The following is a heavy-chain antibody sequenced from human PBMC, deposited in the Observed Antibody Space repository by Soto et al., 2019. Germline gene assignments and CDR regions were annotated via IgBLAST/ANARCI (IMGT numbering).Heavy chain of an antibody. D-gene: IGHD5-18*01. V-gene: IGHV1-69*06. CDR3: ARGRVVDTAMVTDYYYYGMDV. Sequence: QVQLVQSGAEVKKPGSSVKVSCKASGGTFSSYAISWVRQAPGQGLEWMGGIIPIFGTANYAQKFQGRVTITADKSASTAYMELSSLRSDDTAVYYCARGRVVDTAMVTDYYYYGMDVWGQGTTVNVSS. CDR1: GGTFSSYA. J-gene: IGHJ6*02. CDR2: IIPIFGTA.